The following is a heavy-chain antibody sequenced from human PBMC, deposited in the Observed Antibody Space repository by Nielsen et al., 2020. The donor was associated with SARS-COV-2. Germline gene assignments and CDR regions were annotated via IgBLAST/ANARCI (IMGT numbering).Heavy chain of an antibody. CDR3: ARELQLWFNYYYYGMDV. V-gene: IGHV3-74*01. Sequence: GGSLRLSCAASGFTFSSYWMHWVRQAPGKGLVWVSRINSDGSSTSYADSVKGRFTISRDNAKNTLYLQMNSLRAEDTAVYYCARELQLWFNYYYYGMDVWGQGTTVTVSS. J-gene: IGHJ6*02. CDR1: GFTFSSYW. D-gene: IGHD5-18*01. CDR2: INSDGSST.